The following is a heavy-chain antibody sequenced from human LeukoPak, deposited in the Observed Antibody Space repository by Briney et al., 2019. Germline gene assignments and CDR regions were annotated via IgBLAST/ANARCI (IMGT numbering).Heavy chain of an antibody. CDR2: INPNSGGT. Sequence: ASVKVSCKASGYTFTGYYMHWVRQAPGQGLEWMGWINPNSGGTNYAQKFQGRVTMTRDTSISTAYMELSRLRSDDTAVYYCARDRTEKNCFAPWGQEPLVTVPS. J-gene: IGHJ5*02. CDR3: ARDRTEKNCFAP. V-gene: IGHV1-2*02. CDR1: GYTFTGYY.